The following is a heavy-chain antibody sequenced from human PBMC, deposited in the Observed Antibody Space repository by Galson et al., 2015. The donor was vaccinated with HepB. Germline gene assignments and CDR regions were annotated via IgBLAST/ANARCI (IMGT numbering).Heavy chain of an antibody. V-gene: IGHV3-21*01. CDR1: EFSFSTYS. CDR3: ARDSEMPGAHSHNYYGMDV. D-gene: IGHD3-10*01. J-gene: IGHJ6*02. CDR2: ISSSSDYI. Sequence: SLRLSCAGSEFSFSTYSLNWVRRAPGKGLEWVSSISSSSDYIYYADSVKGRFTVSRDNAKKSLYLQMTSLRAEDAAVYYCARDSEMPGAHSHNYYGMDVWGQGTTFTVSS.